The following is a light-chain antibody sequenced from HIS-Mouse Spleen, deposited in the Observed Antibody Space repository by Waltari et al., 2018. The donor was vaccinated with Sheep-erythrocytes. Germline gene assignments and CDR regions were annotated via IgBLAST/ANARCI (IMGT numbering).Light chain of an antibody. Sequence: QSVLTQPPSVSEAPRQRVTIPCSGSSSNIGNNAVNWYQQRPGKAPKLLIYFDDLPPSGVSDRFSGSKSGTSASLAISGLQSEDEADYYCAAWDDSLNGPVFGGGTKLTVL. V-gene: IGLV1-36*01. CDR2: FDD. CDR1: SSNIGNNA. J-gene: IGLJ3*02. CDR3: AAWDDSLNGPV.